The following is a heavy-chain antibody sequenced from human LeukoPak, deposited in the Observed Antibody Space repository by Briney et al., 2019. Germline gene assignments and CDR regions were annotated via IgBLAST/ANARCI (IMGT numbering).Heavy chain of an antibody. CDR1: GFTFSSFS. J-gene: IGHJ6*02. Sequence: GGSLRLSCEASGFTFSSFSMHWVCQAPGKGLEWVSYISGTSVYIDYADSVKGRFSLSRDNAKNSMYLQMNSLRAEDTAVYYCARVRIVATRDGNFYGLDVWGQGTTVTVPS. CDR2: ISGTSVYI. D-gene: IGHD5-12*01. V-gene: IGHV3-21*05. CDR3: ARVRIVATRDGNFYGLDV.